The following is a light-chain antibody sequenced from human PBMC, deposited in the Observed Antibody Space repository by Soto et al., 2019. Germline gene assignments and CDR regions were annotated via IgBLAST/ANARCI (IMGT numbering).Light chain of an antibody. CDR2: DAS. CDR1: QSTTAR. J-gene: IGKJ4*01. V-gene: IGKV1-5*01. Sequence: DIRLTQSPSTLSASVADRVTITCRASQSTTARLAWYQQKPGKAPKLLIYDASILERGVPSRFSGSGSGTEFTLTISTLQPDDFATYYCQQYNTFSLTFGGGTTVDIK. CDR3: QQYNTFSLT.